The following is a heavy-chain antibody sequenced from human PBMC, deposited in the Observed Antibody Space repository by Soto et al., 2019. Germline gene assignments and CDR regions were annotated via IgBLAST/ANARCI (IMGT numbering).Heavy chain of an antibody. V-gene: IGHV1-24*01. CDR1: GYTLTELS. Sequence: ASVKVSCKVSGYTLTELSMHWVRQAPGKGLEWMGGFDPEDGETIYAQKFQGRVTMTEDTSTDTAYMELSSLRSEDTAVYYCATGVLRYFDWLTLGTFDIWGQGTMVTVSS. CDR2: FDPEDGET. J-gene: IGHJ3*02. CDR3: ATGVLRYFDWLTLGTFDI. D-gene: IGHD3-9*01.